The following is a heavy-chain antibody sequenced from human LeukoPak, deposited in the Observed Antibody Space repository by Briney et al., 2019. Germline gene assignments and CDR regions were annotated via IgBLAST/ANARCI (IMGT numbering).Heavy chain of an antibody. CDR2: ISYDGSNK. V-gene: IGHV3-30-3*01. CDR3: AREYYYDSSGYYFEY. CDR1: GFTFSSYA. D-gene: IGHD3-22*01. Sequence: GGSLRLSCAASGFTFSSYAMHWVRQAPGKGLEWVAVISYDGSNKYYADSVKGRFTISRDNSKNTLYLQMNSLRAEDTAVYYCAREYYYDSSGYYFEYWGQGTLVTVSS. J-gene: IGHJ4*02.